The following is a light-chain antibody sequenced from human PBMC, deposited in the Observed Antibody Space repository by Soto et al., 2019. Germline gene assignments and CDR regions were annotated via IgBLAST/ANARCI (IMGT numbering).Light chain of an antibody. Sequence: DSQMTQFPSTLSASVGDRVTITCRASQSIGPWLAWYQQKPGKAPKILISKASTLQSGVPPRFSGSGSGTEFTLTISSPQPDDFATYYCQQYERYPMTFGGGTKVEIK. CDR1: QSIGPW. CDR2: KAS. V-gene: IGKV1-5*03. CDR3: QQYERYPMT. J-gene: IGKJ4*01.